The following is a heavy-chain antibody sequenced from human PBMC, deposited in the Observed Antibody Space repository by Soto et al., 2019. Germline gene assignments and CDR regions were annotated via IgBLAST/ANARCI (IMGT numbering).Heavy chain of an antibody. CDR2: IWYDGSNK. Sequence: GGSLRLSCAAAGFTFSSYCMHWVRQAPGKGLEWVAVIWYDGSNKYYADSVKGRFTISRDNSKNTLYLQMNSLRAEETAVYYCARGDYGHFDYWGQGTLVTVSS. V-gene: IGHV3-33*01. CDR1: GFTFSSYC. CDR3: ARGDYGHFDY. J-gene: IGHJ4*02. D-gene: IGHD4-17*01.